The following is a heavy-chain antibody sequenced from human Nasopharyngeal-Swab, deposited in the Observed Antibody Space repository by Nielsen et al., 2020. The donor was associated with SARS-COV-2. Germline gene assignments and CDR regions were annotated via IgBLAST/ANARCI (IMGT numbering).Heavy chain of an antibody. Sequence: WIRQSPSLGLEWLGRTYYRSKWYNDYAVSVKSRITINPDTSKNQFFLQLNSVTPEDTAVYYCARDGIAAAGYYYYYYGMDVWGQGTTVTVSS. J-gene: IGHJ6*02. V-gene: IGHV6-1*01. D-gene: IGHD6-13*01. CDR3: ARDGIAAAGYYYYYYGMDV. CDR2: TYYRSKWYN.